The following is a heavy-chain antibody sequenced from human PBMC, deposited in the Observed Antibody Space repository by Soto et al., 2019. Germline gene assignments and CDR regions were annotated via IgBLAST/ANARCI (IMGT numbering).Heavy chain of an antibody. CDR1: GFTFSNAW. Sequence: GGSLRLSCAASGFTFSNAWMSWVRQAPGKGLEWVGRIKSKTDGGTTDYAAPVKGRFTISRDDSKNTLYLQMNSLKTEDTAVYYCTTVAGPYGYDYIWGSYRRKKGLQFDYWGQGTLVTVSS. J-gene: IGHJ4*02. CDR3: TTVAGPYGYDYIWGSYRRKKGLQFDY. V-gene: IGHV3-15*01. D-gene: IGHD3-16*02. CDR2: IKSKTDGGTT.